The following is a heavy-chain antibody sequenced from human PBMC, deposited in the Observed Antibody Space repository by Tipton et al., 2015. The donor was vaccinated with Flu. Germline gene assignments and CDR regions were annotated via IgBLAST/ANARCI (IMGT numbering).Heavy chain of an antibody. V-gene: IGHV4-59*01. CDR1: GGSISNYY. CDR2: IYNSGST. J-gene: IGHJ4*02. D-gene: IGHD6-6*01. Sequence: TLSLTCTVSGGSISNYYWNWIRQPPGKGLEWIGYIYNSGSTNYNPSLKSRVTISVDTSQNRFSPKLSSVTAADTAVYYCARGAEALRYYSTSGGFHFWGQGTLVTVSS. CDR3: ARGAEALRYYSTSGGFHF.